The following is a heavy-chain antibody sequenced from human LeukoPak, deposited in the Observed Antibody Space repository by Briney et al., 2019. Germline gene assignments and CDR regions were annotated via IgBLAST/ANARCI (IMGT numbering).Heavy chain of an antibody. CDR3: ARRNTAMVAGLDY. CDR2: MNPNSGNT. D-gene: IGHD5-18*01. J-gene: IGHJ4*02. Sequence: ASVKVSCKASGYTFTTYDINWVRQATGQGLEWMGWMNPNSGNTGYAQKFQGRVTMTRNTSISTALMELSGLRSEDTAVYFCARRNTAMVAGLDYCGQGSLVTVSS. CDR1: GYTFTTYD. V-gene: IGHV1-8*01.